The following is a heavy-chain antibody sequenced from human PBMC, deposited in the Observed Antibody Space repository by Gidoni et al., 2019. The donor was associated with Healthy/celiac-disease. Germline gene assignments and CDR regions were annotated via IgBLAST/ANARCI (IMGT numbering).Heavy chain of an antibody. D-gene: IGHD3-9*01. Sequence: EVQLVESGAGVVKPGGSLRLSCAASGFSFSNACMSWVRQAPGKGLEWVGRIKSKTDGGTTDYAAPVKGRFTISRDDSKNTLYLQMNSLKTEDTAVYYCTTDRGGYFGWLPAKARDYWGQGPLVTVSS. J-gene: IGHJ4*02. V-gene: IGHV3-15*01. CDR3: TTDRGGYFGWLPAKARDY. CDR1: GFSFSNAC. CDR2: IKSKTDGGTT.